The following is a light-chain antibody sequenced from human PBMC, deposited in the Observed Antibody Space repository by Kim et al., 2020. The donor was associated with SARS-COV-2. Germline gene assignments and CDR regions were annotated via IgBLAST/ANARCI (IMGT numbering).Light chain of an antibody. V-gene: IGLV1-44*01. Sequence: QRVSISCSGSTSNIETNPVNWYQQLPGAAPKLLIHTNNQRPSGVPDRFSGSRFGTSASLTISGLQSEDEADYFCAAWDDSPDAYVVFGGGTKLTVL. CDR2: TNN. J-gene: IGLJ2*01. CDR1: TSNIETNP. CDR3: AAWDDSPDAYVV.